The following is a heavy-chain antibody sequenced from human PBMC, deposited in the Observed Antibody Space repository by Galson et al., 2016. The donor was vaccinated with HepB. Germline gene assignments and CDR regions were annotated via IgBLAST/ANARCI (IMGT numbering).Heavy chain of an antibody. V-gene: IGHV3-33*01. Sequence: SLRLSCAASGFTFSSSGMYWARQAPGTGLEWVAVIWYDGSNKYYADSVKGRFTISRDNSKNTLYLQMNSLRAEDTAVYYCARDRDTILSYYGMDVWGQGTTVTVSS. J-gene: IGHJ6*02. D-gene: IGHD3-9*01. CDR3: ARDRDTILSYYGMDV. CDR2: IWYDGSNK. CDR1: GFTFSSSG.